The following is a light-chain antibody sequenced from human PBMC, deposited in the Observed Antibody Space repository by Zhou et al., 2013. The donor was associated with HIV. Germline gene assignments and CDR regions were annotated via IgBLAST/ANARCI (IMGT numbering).Light chain of an antibody. Sequence: ESVLTQSPGTLSLSPGERATLSCRASQSVNNNYLAWYQQKLGQAPRLLIYGASSRATGIPDKFSGSGSGTEFTLTINTVQSEDFAVYYCQQYNNWPYTFGQGTKLEIK. V-gene: IGKV3-20*01. CDR3: QQYNNWPYT. CDR1: QSVNNNY. J-gene: IGKJ2*01. CDR2: GAS.